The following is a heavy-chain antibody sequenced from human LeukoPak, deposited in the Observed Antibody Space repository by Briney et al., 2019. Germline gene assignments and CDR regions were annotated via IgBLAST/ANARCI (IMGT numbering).Heavy chain of an antibody. CDR3: ARDLWLQYLDY. V-gene: IGHV3-48*03. Sequence: PGGSLRLSCAASGFTFSSYEMNWVRQAPGKGLEWVSYISSSGSTIYYADSVKGRFTISRDNAKNSLYLQMNSLRAEDTAVYYCARDLWLQYLDYWGQGTLVTVSS. D-gene: IGHD5-24*01. CDR1: GFTFSSYE. CDR2: ISSSGSTI. J-gene: IGHJ4*02.